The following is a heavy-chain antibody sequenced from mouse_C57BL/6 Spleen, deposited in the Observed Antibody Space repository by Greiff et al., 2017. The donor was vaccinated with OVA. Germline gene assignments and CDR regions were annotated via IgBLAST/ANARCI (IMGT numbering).Heavy chain of an antibody. CDR2: INPSTGGT. V-gene: IGHV1-42*01. J-gene: IGHJ4*01. D-gene: IGHD2-2*01. Sequence: EVQVVESGPELVKPGASVKISCKASGYSFTGYYMNWVKQSPEKSLEWIGEINPSTGGTTYNQKFKAKATLTVDKSSSTAYMQLKSLTSEDSAVYYCARDGYDGAMDYWGQGTSVTVSS. CDR3: ARDGYDGAMDY. CDR1: GYSFTGYY.